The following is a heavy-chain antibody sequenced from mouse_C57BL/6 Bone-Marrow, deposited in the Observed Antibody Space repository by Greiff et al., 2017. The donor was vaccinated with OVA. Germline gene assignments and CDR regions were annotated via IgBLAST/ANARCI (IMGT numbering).Heavy chain of an antibody. CDR2: IYPGSGST. J-gene: IGHJ3*01. D-gene: IGHD1-1*01. Sequence: VQLQQPGAELVKPGASVKMSCKASGYTFTSYWITWVKQRPGQGLEWIGDIYPGSGSTNYNEKFKSKATLTVDTSSSTAYMQLSSLTSEDSAVYYCARDALYYALAWFAYWGQGTLVTVSA. CDR3: ARDALYYALAWFAY. CDR1: GYTFTSYW. V-gene: IGHV1-55*01.